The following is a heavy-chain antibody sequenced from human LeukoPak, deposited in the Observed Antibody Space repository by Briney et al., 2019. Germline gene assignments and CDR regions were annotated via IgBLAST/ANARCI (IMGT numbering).Heavy chain of an antibody. D-gene: IGHD2-21*01. Sequence: PSETLSLTCTVSGGSISSYYWSWIRQPPGKGLEWIGYIYYSGSTNYNPSLKSRVTISVDTSKNQFSLKLSSVTAADTAVYYCARRRQTGGDNGLHNWFDPWGQGILVTVSS. J-gene: IGHJ5*02. CDR2: IYYSGST. CDR1: GGSISSYY. CDR3: ARRRQTGGDNGLHNWFDP. V-gene: IGHV4-59*08.